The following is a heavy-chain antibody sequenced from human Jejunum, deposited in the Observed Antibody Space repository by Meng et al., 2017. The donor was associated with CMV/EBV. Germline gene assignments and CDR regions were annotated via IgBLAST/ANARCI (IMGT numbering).Heavy chain of an antibody. CDR1: GYTLSAYY. D-gene: IGHD1-26*01. V-gene: IGHV1-2*02. CDR2: INPNNGDT. CDR3: ARDLRGSYFDY. J-gene: IGHJ4*02. Sequence: SCKASGYTLSAYYMHWVRQAPGQGLEWMGWINPNNGDTNYAQKFQDRVTMTRDTSINTAYMELSRLTSDDTAIYHCARDLRGSYFDYYSQGTLVTVSS.